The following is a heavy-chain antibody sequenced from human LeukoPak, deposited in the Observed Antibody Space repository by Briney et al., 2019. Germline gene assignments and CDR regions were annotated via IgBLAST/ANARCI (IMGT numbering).Heavy chain of an antibody. Sequence: GGSLRLSCAASGFTFSSYSMNWVRQAAGKGLEWVSYISSGSGTVYYADSVRGRFTISRDNSKNTLYLQMNSLRAEDTAVYYCARDRRYYGSGSFSNWFDPWGQGTLVTVSS. D-gene: IGHD3-10*01. CDR2: ISSGSGTV. J-gene: IGHJ5*02. V-gene: IGHV3-48*01. CDR3: ARDRRYYGSGSFSNWFDP. CDR1: GFTFSSYS.